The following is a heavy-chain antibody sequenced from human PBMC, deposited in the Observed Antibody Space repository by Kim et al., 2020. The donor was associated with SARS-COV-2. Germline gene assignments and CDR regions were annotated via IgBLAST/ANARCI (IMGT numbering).Heavy chain of an antibody. Sequence: SETLSLTCAVYGGSFSGYYWSWIRQPPGKGLEWIGEINHSGSTNYNPSLKSRVTISVDTSKNQFSLKLSSVTAADTAVYYCARAVAAVNAFDIWGQGTMVTVSS. J-gene: IGHJ3*02. CDR2: INHSGST. V-gene: IGHV4-34*01. D-gene: IGHD6-13*01. CDR3: ARAVAAVNAFDI. CDR1: GGSFSGYY.